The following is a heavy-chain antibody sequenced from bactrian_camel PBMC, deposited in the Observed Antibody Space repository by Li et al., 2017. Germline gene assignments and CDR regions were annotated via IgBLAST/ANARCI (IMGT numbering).Heavy chain of an antibody. D-gene: IGHD2*01. J-gene: IGHJ4*01. CDR3: AANFGPYCSGAYLARRANF. V-gene: IGHV3S9*01. CDR2: TDTDGTR. Sequence: HVQLVESGGDSVQAGGSLRLSCEVSGFLFRGACVGWYRQVPGKEREVVADTDTDGTRYYDDSVRGRFTISIDNANNTVNLMMNSLKPEDTAMYYCAANFGPYCSGAYLARRANFWGQGTQVTVS. CDR1: GFLFRGAC.